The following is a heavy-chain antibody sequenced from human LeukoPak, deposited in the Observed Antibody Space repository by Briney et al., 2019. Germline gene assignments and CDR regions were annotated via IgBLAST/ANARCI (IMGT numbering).Heavy chain of an antibody. Sequence: GGSLRLSCAASGFTVSSNYMSWVRQAPGKGLEWVSVIYSGGSTYYADSVKGRFTISRDNSKNTLYLQMNSLRAEDTAVYYCARVDRDGYNYGYFDYWGQGTLVTVSS. CDR2: IYSGGST. D-gene: IGHD5-24*01. J-gene: IGHJ4*02. CDR1: GFTVSSNY. CDR3: ARVDRDGYNYGYFDY. V-gene: IGHV3-53*01.